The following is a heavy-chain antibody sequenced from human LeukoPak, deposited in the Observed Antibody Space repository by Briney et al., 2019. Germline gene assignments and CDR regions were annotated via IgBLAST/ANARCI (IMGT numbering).Heavy chain of an antibody. CDR1: GGSISSYY. Sequence: SETLSLTCTVSGGSISSYYWSWIRPPPGKGREWIGYIYYSGSTNYNPSLKSRVTISVDTSKNQFSLKLSSVTAADTAVYYCARDPSSFYSSSWYWFDPWGQGTLVTVSS. V-gene: IGHV4-59*01. D-gene: IGHD6-13*01. CDR2: IYYSGST. CDR3: ARDPSSFYSSSWYWFDP. J-gene: IGHJ5*02.